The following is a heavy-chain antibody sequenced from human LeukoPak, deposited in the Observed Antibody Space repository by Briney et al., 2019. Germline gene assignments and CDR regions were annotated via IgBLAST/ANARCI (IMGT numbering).Heavy chain of an antibody. Sequence: GGSLRLSCAASGFTFSTYNMNWVRQAPGKGLEWVSSISSSSSYIYYADSVKGRFTISRDNAKNSLYLQMNSLRAEDTAVYYYARGHSSSWYSSGMDVWGQGTTVTVSS. CDR2: ISSSSSYI. D-gene: IGHD6-13*01. V-gene: IGHV3-21*01. J-gene: IGHJ6*02. CDR1: GFTFSTYN. CDR3: ARGHSSSWYSSGMDV.